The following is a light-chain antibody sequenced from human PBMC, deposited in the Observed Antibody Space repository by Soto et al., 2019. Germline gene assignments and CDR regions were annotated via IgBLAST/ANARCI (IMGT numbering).Light chain of an antibody. CDR1: QTITYNF. Sequence: IVLTQSPGTLSLSPGEVATLSCGASQTITYNFLAWYQKKPGLAPRLLVYDASNRATGIPDRFSGSGSGTDFTHTISILEPEDFAVYYCQHYGESSSTFGGGTRVEI. CDR2: DAS. CDR3: QHYGESSST. J-gene: IGKJ4*01. V-gene: IGKV3D-20*01.